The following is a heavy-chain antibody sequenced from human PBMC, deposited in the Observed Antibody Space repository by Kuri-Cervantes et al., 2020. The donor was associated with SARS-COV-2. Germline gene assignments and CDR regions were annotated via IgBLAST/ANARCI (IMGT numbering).Heavy chain of an antibody. J-gene: IGHJ3*02. V-gene: IGHV4-34*01. Sequence: SETLSLTCAFYGESFSGYYWNWIRQSPGKGLEWIGEVNHRGSTNYNPSLKSRVTISVDTSSKQFSLHLGSVTAADTAVYYCARGLRGFLFTSEGPLDAFDIWGQGTMVTVSS. D-gene: IGHD3-16*01. CDR3: ARGLRGFLFTSEGPLDAFDI. CDR1: GESFSGYY. CDR2: VNHRGST.